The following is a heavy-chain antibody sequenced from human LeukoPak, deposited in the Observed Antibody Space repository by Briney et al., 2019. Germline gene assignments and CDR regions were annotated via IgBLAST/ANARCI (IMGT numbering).Heavy chain of an antibody. D-gene: IGHD3-10*01. V-gene: IGHV4-59*01. J-gene: IGHJ3*02. Sequence: PSETLSLTCTVSDGSIGTYYWSWVRQPPGKGLEYIGYIYYSGSTNYNPSLTSRVTISLDASKNRFSLKLSSVTAADAAVYYCAKSNGYGLIDIWGQGTMVTVSS. CDR3: AKSNGYGLIDI. CDR2: IYYSGST. CDR1: DGSIGTYY.